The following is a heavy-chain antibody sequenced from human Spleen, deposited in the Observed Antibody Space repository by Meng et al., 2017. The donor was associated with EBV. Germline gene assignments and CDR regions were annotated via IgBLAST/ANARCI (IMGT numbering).Heavy chain of an antibody. CDR2: IYHGGIA. Sequence: VQLQQRGPGRVKPSGPLSPTSVVSGDSTSSNNWWSWVRQPPGKGLEWIGEIYHGGIAYYNPSLKSRVTISVDKSKNQFSLNLTSVTAADTAVYYCARFTSMVRGAFDPWGQGTLVTVSS. J-gene: IGHJ5*02. V-gene: IGHV4-4*02. D-gene: IGHD3-10*01. CDR3: ARFTSMVRGAFDP. CDR1: GDSTSSNNW.